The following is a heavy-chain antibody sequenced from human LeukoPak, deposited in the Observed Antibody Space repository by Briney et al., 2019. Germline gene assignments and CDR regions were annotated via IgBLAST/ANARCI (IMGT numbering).Heavy chain of an antibody. D-gene: IGHD6-13*01. Sequence: GGSLRLSCAASGFTFSKAWMTWVRQAPGKGLEWVGRIKSKTDGGTTDYAAPVKGRFTISTDDSKNTLYLQMNSLKTEDTAVYYCSGSSWYVPGWFDPWGQGTLVTVSS. CDR2: IKSKTDGGTT. J-gene: IGHJ5*02. V-gene: IGHV3-15*01. CDR3: SGSSWYVPGWFDP. CDR1: GFTFSKAW.